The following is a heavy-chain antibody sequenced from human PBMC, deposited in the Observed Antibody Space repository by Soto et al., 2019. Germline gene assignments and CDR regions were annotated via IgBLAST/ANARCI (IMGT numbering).Heavy chain of an antibody. J-gene: IGHJ4*02. CDR1: GGSFSGYY. CDR2: INHSGST. V-gene: IGHV4-34*01. D-gene: IGHD6-13*01. Sequence: SETLSLTCAVYGGSFSGYYWSWIRQPPGKGLEWIGEINHSGSTNYNPSLKSRVTISVDTSKNQFSLKLSSVTAADTAVYYCARGPIAAAGELDYWGQGTLVTVSS. CDR3: ARGPIAAAGELDY.